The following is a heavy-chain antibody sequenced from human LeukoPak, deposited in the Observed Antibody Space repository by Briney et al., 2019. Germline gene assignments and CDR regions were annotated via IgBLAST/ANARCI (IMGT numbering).Heavy chain of an antibody. CDR1: GYTFTGYY. D-gene: IGHD2-15*01. CDR2: INPNSGGT. CDR3: ARGNCSGGSCYSDI. J-gene: IGHJ3*02. Sequence: ASVKVSCKASGYTFTGYYMRWVRQAPGQGLEWMGWINPNSGGTNYAQKFQGRVTMTRDTSISTAYMELSRLRSDDTAVYYCARGNCSGGSCYSDIWGQGTMVTVSS. V-gene: IGHV1-2*02.